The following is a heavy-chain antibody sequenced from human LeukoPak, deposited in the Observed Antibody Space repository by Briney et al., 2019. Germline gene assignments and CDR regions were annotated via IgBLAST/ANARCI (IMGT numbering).Heavy chain of an antibody. V-gene: IGHV3-33*01. J-gene: IGHJ5*02. D-gene: IGHD2-2*01. CDR3: ARERGDCSSTSCYAHWFDP. Sequence: GGSLRLSCAASGFTFSSYGTHWVRQAPGKGLEWVAVIWYDGSNKYYADSVKGRFTISRDNSKNTLYLQMNSLRAEDTAVYYCARERGDCSSTSCYAHWFDPWGQGTLVTVSS. CDR2: IWYDGSNK. CDR1: GFTFSSYG.